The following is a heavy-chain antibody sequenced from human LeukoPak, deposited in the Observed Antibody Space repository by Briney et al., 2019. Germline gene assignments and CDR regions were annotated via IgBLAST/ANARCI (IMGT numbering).Heavy chain of an antibody. Sequence: PSETLSLTCAVYGGSFSGYYWSWIRQPPGKGLEWIGEINHSGSTNYNPSLKSRVTISVDTSKNQFSLKLSSVTAADTAVYYCARGWPLNYYDSSGYYDYWGQGTLVTVSS. CDR1: GGSFSGYY. D-gene: IGHD3-22*01. CDR3: ARGWPLNYYDSSGYYDY. V-gene: IGHV4-34*01. CDR2: INHSGST. J-gene: IGHJ4*02.